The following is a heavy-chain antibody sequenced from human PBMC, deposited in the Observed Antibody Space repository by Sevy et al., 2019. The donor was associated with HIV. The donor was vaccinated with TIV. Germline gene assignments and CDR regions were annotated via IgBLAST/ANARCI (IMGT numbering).Heavy chain of an antibody. CDR3: SRVVYGYYVNYFDP. V-gene: IGHV4-39*01. Sequence: AESLSLTCSVSSGSISSSSYYWGWIRQPPGKGLEWIGTIYYSGSTYYSPSLKSRVSISLDTSKNQFSLKLISVTAAHTAVYYCSRVVYGYYVNYFDPWGQGTLVRVSS. CDR1: SGSISSSSYY. J-gene: IGHJ5*02. D-gene: IGHD4-17*01. CDR2: IYYSGST.